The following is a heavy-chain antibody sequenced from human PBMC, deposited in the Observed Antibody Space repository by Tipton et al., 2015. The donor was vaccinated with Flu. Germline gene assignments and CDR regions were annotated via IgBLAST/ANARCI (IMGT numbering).Heavy chain of an antibody. CDR3: ATIPPGDAFHL. Sequence: SLRLSCAASGFTFSSYWMSWVRRAPGKGPVWVSRINSDGSSTNYADSVRGRFTISRDNAKNTVYLQMNNLRAEDTAVYYCATIPPGDAFHLWGQGTMVTVSS. J-gene: IGHJ3*01. CDR1: GFTFSSYW. CDR2: INSDGSST. V-gene: IGHV3-74*01. D-gene: IGHD2-2*02.